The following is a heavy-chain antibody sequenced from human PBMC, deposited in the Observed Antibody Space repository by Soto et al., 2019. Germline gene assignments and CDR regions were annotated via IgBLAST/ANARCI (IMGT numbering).Heavy chain of an antibody. CDR2: ISGSGDRT. CDR3: AKLPELALVVPAGSYYMDV. J-gene: IGHJ6*03. D-gene: IGHD2-2*01. V-gene: IGHV3-23*01. Sequence: PGGSLRVSWAALGFTFSSYAMSWARQAPGTGLEWVSVISGSGDRTYYADSVKGRFTISRDNPKNTLYLQVNSLRAEDTAVYYCAKLPELALVVPAGSYYMDVWGKGTTVTVSS. CDR1: GFTFSSYA.